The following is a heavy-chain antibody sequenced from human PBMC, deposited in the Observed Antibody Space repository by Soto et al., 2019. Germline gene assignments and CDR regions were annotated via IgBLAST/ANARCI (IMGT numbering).Heavy chain of an antibody. CDR2: IHDGVTT. CDR3: ARAYYYGLGRGRSMDV. CDR1: GGPVRSGSYY. V-gene: IGHV4-61*01. D-gene: IGHD3-10*01. Sequence: QVQLQESGPGLVKPSETLSLTCTVSGGPVRSGSYYWSWIRQPPGKGLEWIGYIHDGVTTKYNPSLKSRVTISEDTSKNQFSLQLSPVTAADTAIYYGARAYYYGLGRGRSMDVWGQGTTVIVSS. J-gene: IGHJ6*02.